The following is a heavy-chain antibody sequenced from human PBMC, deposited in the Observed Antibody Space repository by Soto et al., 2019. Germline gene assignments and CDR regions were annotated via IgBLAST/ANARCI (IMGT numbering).Heavy chain of an antibody. J-gene: IGHJ4*02. CDR2: INPNSGGT. CDR1: GYTFTGYY. V-gene: IGHV1-2*04. CDR3: ASGQLWIQKGYYFDY. D-gene: IGHD5-18*01. Sequence: QVQLVQSGAEVKKPGASVKVSCKASGYTFTGYYMHWVRQAPGQGLEWMGWINPNSGGTNYAQKVQGWVTMTRDTSISTAYMELSRLRSDDTAVYYCASGQLWIQKGYYFDYWGQGTLVTVSS.